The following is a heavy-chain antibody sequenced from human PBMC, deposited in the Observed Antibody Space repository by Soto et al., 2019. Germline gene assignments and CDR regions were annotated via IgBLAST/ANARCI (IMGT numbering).Heavy chain of an antibody. J-gene: IGHJ3*02. V-gene: IGHV3-23*01. CDR2: ISGSGGST. CDR1: GFXXSXXA. Sequence: GXXLRXXXXXAGFXXSXXAMXXXXQAXXXGXXXXXAISGSGGSTYYADSVKGRFTISRDNSKNTLYLQMNSLRAEDTAVYYCAKDTPPLGYCSGGSCYSGAFDIWGQGTMVTVSS. D-gene: IGHD2-15*01. CDR3: AKDTPPLGYCSGGSCYSGAFDI.